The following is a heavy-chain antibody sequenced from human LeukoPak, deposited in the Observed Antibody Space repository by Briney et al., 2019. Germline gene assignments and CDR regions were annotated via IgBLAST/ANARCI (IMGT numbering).Heavy chain of an antibody. Sequence: GGSLILSCSASGFSFSDAWMSWVRQIPGKGLEWVGRIKSKTDGGATDYAAPVRGRFTVSRDDSVNTLFLQMIGLQSADTAVYYCTADTYQSSRYGHVFWGQGTLVTVSS. CDR1: GFSFSDAW. V-gene: IGHV3-15*01. CDR2: IKSKTDGGAT. CDR3: TADTYQSSRYGHVF. J-gene: IGHJ1*01. D-gene: IGHD3-22*01.